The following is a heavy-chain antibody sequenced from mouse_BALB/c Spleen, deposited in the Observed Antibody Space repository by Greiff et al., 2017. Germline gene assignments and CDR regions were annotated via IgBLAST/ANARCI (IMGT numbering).Heavy chain of an antibody. CDR3: ARSPNWDWFAY. V-gene: IGHV3-6*02. D-gene: IGHD4-1*01. CDR2: ISYDGSN. Sequence: ESGPGLVKPSQSLSLTCSVTGYSITSGYYWNWIRQFPGNKLEWMGYISYDGSNNYNPSLKNRISITRDTSKNQFFLKLNSVTTEDTATYYCARSPNWDWFAYWGQGTLVTVSA. CDR1: GYSITSGYY. J-gene: IGHJ3*01.